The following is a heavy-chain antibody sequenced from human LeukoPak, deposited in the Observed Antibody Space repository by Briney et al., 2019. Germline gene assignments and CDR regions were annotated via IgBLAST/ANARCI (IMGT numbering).Heavy chain of an antibody. Sequence: ASVKVSCKASGYTFTGYYMHWVRQAPGQGLEWMGWINPNSGGTNYAQKFQGRVTMTRNTSISTAYMELSSLRSEDTAVYYCARGKARFTMVRGNYYYYMDVWGKGTTVTISS. D-gene: IGHD3-10*01. V-gene: IGHV1-2*02. CDR2: INPNSGGT. CDR3: ARGKARFTMVRGNYYYYMDV. CDR1: GYTFTGYY. J-gene: IGHJ6*03.